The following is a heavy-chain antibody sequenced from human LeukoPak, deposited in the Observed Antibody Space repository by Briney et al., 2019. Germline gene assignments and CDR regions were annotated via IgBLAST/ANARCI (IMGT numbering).Heavy chain of an antibody. CDR2: ISGSGGGT. J-gene: IGHJ3*02. CDR3: VQEGPRGLAFDI. Sequence: PGGSLRLSCEASGVTFSSYVMSWVRQAPGKGPEWVSGISGSGGGTYYADSVKGRFAISRDNSKNTLYLQMNSLRAEDTAVCYCVQEGPRGLAFDIWGQGTKVTVSS. CDR1: GVTFSSYV. V-gene: IGHV3-23*01.